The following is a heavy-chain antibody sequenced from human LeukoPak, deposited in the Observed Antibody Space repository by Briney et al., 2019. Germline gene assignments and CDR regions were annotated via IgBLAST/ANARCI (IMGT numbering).Heavy chain of an antibody. Sequence: GGSLRLSCAASGFTFSSYSMNWVRQAPGKGLEWVSYISSSSSTIYYADSVKGRFTISRDNAKNSLYLQMNRLRAEDTAVYYCARDGGDSSGYWFDYWGQGTLVTVSS. CDR1: GFTFSSYS. J-gene: IGHJ4*02. CDR3: ARDGGDSSGYWFDY. CDR2: ISSSSSTI. D-gene: IGHD3-22*01. V-gene: IGHV3-48*01.